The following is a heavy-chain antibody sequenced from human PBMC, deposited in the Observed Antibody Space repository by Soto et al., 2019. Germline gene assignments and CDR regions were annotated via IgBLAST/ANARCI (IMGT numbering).Heavy chain of an antibody. D-gene: IGHD2-15*01. CDR1: GFSLSTSGVG. V-gene: IGHV2-5*01. CDR2: IYWNDDK. CDR3: AHRLVAFIEGEAFDI. Sequence: QITLKESGPTLVKPTQTLTLTCTFSGFSLSTSGVGVGWIRQPPGKALEWLALIYWNDDKRYSPSLKSRLTLTKDTSKNQVVLTMTNMDPVDTATYYCAHRLVAFIEGEAFDIWGQGTMVTVSS. J-gene: IGHJ3*02.